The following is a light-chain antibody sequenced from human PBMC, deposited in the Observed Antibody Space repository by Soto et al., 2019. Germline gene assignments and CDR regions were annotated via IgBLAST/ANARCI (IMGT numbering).Light chain of an antibody. CDR2: GGS. J-gene: IGKJ1*01. CDR3: QQYNNWPPTWT. Sequence: EIVMTQSPATLSVSPGERATLSCRASQSVSSNLAWSQQKPGQAPRLLIYGGSTRPTGIPARFSGSGSGTEFNLTISSLQSEDFAVYYCQQYNNWPPTWTFGQGTKVEIK. V-gene: IGKV3-15*01. CDR1: QSVSSN.